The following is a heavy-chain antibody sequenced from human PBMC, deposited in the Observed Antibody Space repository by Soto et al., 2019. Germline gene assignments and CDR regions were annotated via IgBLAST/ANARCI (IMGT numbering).Heavy chain of an antibody. CDR2: ISSTTNYI. CDR1: GFTFSRYS. J-gene: IGHJ4*02. Sequence: GGSLRLSCAASGFTFSRYSMNWVRQAPGKGLEWVSSISSTTNYIYYADSMKGRFTVSRDNAKNSVYLDMNSLSAEDTAVYYCARESDDLTSNRVYWGQGNPGTVYS. D-gene: IGHD1-1*01. CDR3: ARESDDLTSNRVY. V-gene: IGHV3-21*01.